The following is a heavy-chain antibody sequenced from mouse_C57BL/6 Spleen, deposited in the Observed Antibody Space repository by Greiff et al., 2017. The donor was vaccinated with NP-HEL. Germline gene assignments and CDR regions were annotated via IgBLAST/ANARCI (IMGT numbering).Heavy chain of an antibody. Sequence: VNLVESGAELAKPGASVKLSCKASGYTFTSYWMHWVKQRPGQGLEWIGYINPSSGYTKYNQKVKDKVTLTADKSSSTAYMQMSSLTYEDSAVYDCARSYSSGYAWFAYWGQGTLVTVSA. D-gene: IGHD3-2*02. CDR2: INPSSGYT. J-gene: IGHJ3*01. CDR1: GYTFTSYW. V-gene: IGHV1-7*01. CDR3: ARSYSSGYAWFAY.